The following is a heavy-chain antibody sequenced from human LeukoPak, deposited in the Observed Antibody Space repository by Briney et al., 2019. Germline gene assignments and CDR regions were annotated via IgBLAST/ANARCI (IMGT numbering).Heavy chain of an antibody. CDR1: GFTVSSSY. Sequence: GGSLRLSCAASGFTVSSSYMSWVRQAPGKRLEWVSVTYSGGSTYYADSVKGRFSISRDNSKDTLYPQMHSLRAEDTAVYYCARRTHGSGSCWGQGTLVTVSS. CDR3: ARRTHGSGSC. CDR2: TYSGGST. J-gene: IGHJ4*02. D-gene: IGHD6-19*01. V-gene: IGHV3-66*04.